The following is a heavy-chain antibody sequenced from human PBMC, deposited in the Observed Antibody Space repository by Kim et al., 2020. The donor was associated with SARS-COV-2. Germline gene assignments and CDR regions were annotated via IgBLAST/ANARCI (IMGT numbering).Heavy chain of an antibody. CDR3: ARQRRSDSGWFDP. V-gene: IGHV4-59*01. Sequence: SETLSLTCTVSGGSISSYYWSWIRQPPGKGLEWIGYIYYSGSTNYNPSLKSRVTISVDTSKNQFSLKLSSVTAADTAVYYCARQRRSDSGWFDPWGQGTLVTVSS. CDR1: GGSISSYY. D-gene: IGHD6-25*01. J-gene: IGHJ5*02. CDR2: IYYSGST.